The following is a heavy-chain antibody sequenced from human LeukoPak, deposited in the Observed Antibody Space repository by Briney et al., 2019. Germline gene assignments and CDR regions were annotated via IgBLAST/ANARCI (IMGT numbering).Heavy chain of an antibody. CDR2: INPNSGGT. CDR1: EYTFTFIDYY. CDR3: ARGPKGWSVPPFDY. J-gene: IGHJ4*02. Sequence: VASVTVSCKAPEYTFTFIDYYMYWVRQAPGQGLEWMGWINPNSGGTNYAQKFQGRVTMTRDTSISTAYMELSRLRSDDTAVYYCARGPKGWSVPPFDYWGQGTLVIVSS. V-gene: IGHV1-2*02. D-gene: IGHD2-15*01.